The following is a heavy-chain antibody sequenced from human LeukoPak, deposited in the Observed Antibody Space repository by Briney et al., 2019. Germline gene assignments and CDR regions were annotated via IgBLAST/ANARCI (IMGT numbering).Heavy chain of an antibody. CDR2: MNPNSGNT. CDR1: GYTFTSYG. D-gene: IGHD2-2*01. V-gene: IGHV1-8*02. CDR3: ARSATKIVVVPAAIMSYWFDP. Sequence: ASVKVSCKASGYTFTSYGINWVRQATGQGLEWMGWMNPNSGNTGYAQKFQGRVTMTRNTSISTAYMELSSLRSEDTAVYYCARSATKIVVVPAAIMSYWFDPWGQGTLVTVSS. J-gene: IGHJ5*02.